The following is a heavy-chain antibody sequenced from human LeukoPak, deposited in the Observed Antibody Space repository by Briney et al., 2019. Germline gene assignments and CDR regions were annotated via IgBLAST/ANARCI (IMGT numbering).Heavy chain of an antibody. CDR3: ARAATVTIYDFDY. D-gene: IGHD4-17*01. CDR2: ITATSSST. V-gene: IGHV3-23*01. Sequence: PGGSLRLSCAASGFTFSSYGMSWVRQAPGKGLEWVSAITATSSSTHDADSVQGRFTISRDNSKNTLYLQMNSLRAEDTAVYYCARAATVTIYDFDYWGQGTLVTVSS. CDR1: GFTFSSYG. J-gene: IGHJ4*02.